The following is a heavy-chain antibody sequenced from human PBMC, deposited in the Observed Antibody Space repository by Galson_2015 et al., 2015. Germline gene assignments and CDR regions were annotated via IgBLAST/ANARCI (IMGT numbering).Heavy chain of an antibody. CDR2: ISGTGGSR. J-gene: IGHJ6*03. CDR1: GFTFNSYA. Sequence: SLRLSCAASGFTFNSYAMSWVRQAPGKGLEWVSGISGTGGSRWYADSVKGRFTISRDTSKNTLYLQMNSLRAEDTAVYFCAKEAYFYGSGSYFLDYYYSYYIDVWGTGTTVTASS. CDR3: AKEAYFYGSGSYFLDYYYSYYIDV. V-gene: IGHV3-23*01. D-gene: IGHD3-10*01.